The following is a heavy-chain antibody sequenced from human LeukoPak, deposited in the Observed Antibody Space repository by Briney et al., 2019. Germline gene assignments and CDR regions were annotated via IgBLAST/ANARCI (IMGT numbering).Heavy chain of an antibody. D-gene: IGHD1-26*01. CDR2: IYHSGST. CDR1: GGSLSSGGYS. Sequence: SETLSLTCAVSGGSLSSGGYSWSWVRQPPGRGVEWIGYIYHSGSTYYNPSLKSRVTISVDRSKNQFSLKLSSVTAADTAVYYCARSLIGYFDLWGRGTLVTVSS. J-gene: IGHJ2*01. CDR3: ARSLIGYFDL. V-gene: IGHV4-30-2*01.